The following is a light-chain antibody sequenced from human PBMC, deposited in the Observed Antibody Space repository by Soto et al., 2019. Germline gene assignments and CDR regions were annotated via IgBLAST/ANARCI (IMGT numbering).Light chain of an antibody. J-gene: IGKJ3*01. CDR3: LQHNSYPLT. CDR1: QGIRND. V-gene: IGKV1-17*01. CDR2: AAS. Sequence: DTQMTQSASSLSASVGDRVTIICRASQGIRNDLGWYQQKKGKAPKHLISAASSLQSGVPSRFSGSGSGTEFNLTISSLQSEDFATYYCLQHNSYPLTFGPGTKVDI.